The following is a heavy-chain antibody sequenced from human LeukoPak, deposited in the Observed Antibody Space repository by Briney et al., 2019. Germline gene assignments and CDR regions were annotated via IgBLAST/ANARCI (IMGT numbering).Heavy chain of an antibody. Sequence: PGGSLRLSCAASGFTFSSYAMSWVRQAPGKGLEWVANIKQDGSEKYYVDSVKGRFTISRDNAKNSLYLQMNSLRAEDTAVYYCARDYGGNSGAFDIWGQGTMVTVSS. CDR1: GFTFSSYA. J-gene: IGHJ3*02. CDR2: IKQDGSEK. V-gene: IGHV3-7*01. D-gene: IGHD4-23*01. CDR3: ARDYGGNSGAFDI.